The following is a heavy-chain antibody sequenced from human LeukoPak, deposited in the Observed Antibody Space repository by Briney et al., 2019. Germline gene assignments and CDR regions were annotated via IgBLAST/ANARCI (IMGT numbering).Heavy chain of an antibody. CDR1: GFTFSSYA. CDR3: ARTYSCGYIRRAYYFDY. V-gene: IGHV3-30*04. J-gene: IGHJ4*02. Sequence: TGGSLRLSCAASGFTFSSYAMHWVRQAPGKGLEWVAVISYDGSNKYYADSVKGRFTISRDNSKNTLYLQMNSLRAEDTAVYYCARTYSCGYIRRAYYFDYWGQGTLVTVSS. D-gene: IGHD5-18*01. CDR2: ISYDGSNK.